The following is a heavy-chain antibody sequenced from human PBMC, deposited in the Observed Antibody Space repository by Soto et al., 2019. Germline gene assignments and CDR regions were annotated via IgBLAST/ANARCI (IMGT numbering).Heavy chain of an antibody. CDR2: MNPNSGNT. CDR1: GYTFTSYD. V-gene: IGHV1-8*01. CDR3: ARALIVVNYYYYGMDV. J-gene: IGHJ6*02. Sequence: GASVKVSCKASGYTFTSYDIYWVRQATGQGLEWMGWMNPNSGNTGYAQKFQGRVTMTRNTSISTAYMELSSLRSEDTAVYYCARALIVVNYYYYGMDVWGQGTMVTVSS. D-gene: IGHD3-22*01.